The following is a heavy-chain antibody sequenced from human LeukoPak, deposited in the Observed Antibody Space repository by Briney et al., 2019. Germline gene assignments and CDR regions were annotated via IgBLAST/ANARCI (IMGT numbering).Heavy chain of an antibody. V-gene: IGHV1-2*02. CDR2: INPNSGGT. Sequence: ASVKVSCKASGYTFTGYYMHWVRQAPGQGLEWMGWINPNSGGTNYAQKFRGRVTMTRDTSISTAYMELSRLRSDDTAVYYCARVSPTNYYDSSGYYSPSFDYWGQGTLVTVSS. CDR3: ARVSPTNYYDSSGYYSPSFDY. D-gene: IGHD3-22*01. J-gene: IGHJ4*02. CDR1: GYTFTGYY.